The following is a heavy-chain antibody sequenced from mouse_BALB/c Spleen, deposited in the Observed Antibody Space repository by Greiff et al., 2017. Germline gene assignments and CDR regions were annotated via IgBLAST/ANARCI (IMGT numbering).Heavy chain of an antibody. CDR2: ISSGGST. CDR1: GFTFSSYA. D-gene: IGHD2-3*01. CDR3: ARPLYDGYPFAY. J-gene: IGHJ3*01. Sequence: EVKLMESGGGLVKPGGSLKLSCAASGFTFSSYAMSWVRQSPEKRLEWVAEISSGGSTYYPDTVKGRFTISRDNAKNTLYLQMSSLKSEDTAMYYCARPLYDGYPFAYWGQGTLVTVSA. V-gene: IGHV5-12-2*01.